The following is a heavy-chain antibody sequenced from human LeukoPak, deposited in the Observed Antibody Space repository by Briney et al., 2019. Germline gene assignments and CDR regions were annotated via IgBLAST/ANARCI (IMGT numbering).Heavy chain of an antibody. CDR3: ARDLFIAAQYYYGMDV. V-gene: IGHV1-46*01. Sequence: ASVKVSCKASGGTFSSYAITWVRQAPGQGLEWMGIINPSGGSTSYAQKFQGRVTMTRDTSTSTVCMELSSLRSEDTAVYYCARDLFIAAQYYYGMDVWGQGTTVTVSS. J-gene: IGHJ6*02. D-gene: IGHD6-13*01. CDR2: INPSGGST. CDR1: GGTFSSYA.